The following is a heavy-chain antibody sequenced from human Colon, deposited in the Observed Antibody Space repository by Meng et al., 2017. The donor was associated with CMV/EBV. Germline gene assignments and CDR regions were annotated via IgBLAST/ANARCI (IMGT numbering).Heavy chain of an antibody. Sequence: GSLRLSCTVSGGSVSSGSYYWSWIRQPPGKGLEWIGYIYYSGSTNYNPSLKSQVTISVDTSKNQFSLKLSSVTAADTAVYYCARNSRYYYYGMDVWGQGTMVTVSS. V-gene: IGHV4-61*01. CDR3: ARNSRYYYYGMDV. CDR1: GGSVSSGSYY. J-gene: IGHJ6*02. CDR2: IYYSGST. D-gene: IGHD2-21*01.